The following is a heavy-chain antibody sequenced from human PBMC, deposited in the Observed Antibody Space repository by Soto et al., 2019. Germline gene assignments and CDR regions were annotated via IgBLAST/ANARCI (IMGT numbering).Heavy chain of an antibody. V-gene: IGHV3-33*01. J-gene: IGHJ4*02. CDR3: ATTGPY. CDR1: GFTFSSYG. CDR2: IWFDGSNK. Sequence: QVQLVESGGGVVQPGRSLRLSCAASGFTFSSYGMHWVRQATGKGLEWVAVIWFDGSNKFYADSVKGRFTISRDNSKNPVSLQMNSLRDEDSAAYYCATTGPYWGQGTLVTVSS.